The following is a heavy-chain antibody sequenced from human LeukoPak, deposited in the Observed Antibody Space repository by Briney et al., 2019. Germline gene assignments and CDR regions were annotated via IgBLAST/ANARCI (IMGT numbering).Heavy chain of an antibody. J-gene: IGHJ4*02. CDR3: ARDSTSGWSFDY. Sequence: GGSLRLSCAASGFTFSSYSMNWVRQAPGKGLEWVSSISSSSSYIYYADSVKGRFTISRDNAKNSLYLQMNSLRAEDTAVYYCARDSTSGWSFDYWGRGTLVTVSS. CDR1: GFTFSSYS. V-gene: IGHV3-21*01. D-gene: IGHD6-19*01. CDR2: ISSSSSYI.